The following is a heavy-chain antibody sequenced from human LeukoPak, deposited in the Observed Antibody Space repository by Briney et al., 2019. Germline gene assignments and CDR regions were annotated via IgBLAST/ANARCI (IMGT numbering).Heavy chain of an antibody. Sequence: PGGSLRLSCAASGFTVSSNYMSWVRQAPGKGLEWVSVIYSGGSTYYADSVKGRFTISRDNSKNTLYLQMNSLRAEDTAVYYCARALYYDILTNYQTHTYYFDYWGQGTLLTVSS. D-gene: IGHD3-9*01. CDR3: ARALYYDILTNYQTHTYYFDY. V-gene: IGHV3-53*01. CDR1: GFTVSSNY. CDR2: IYSGGST. J-gene: IGHJ4*02.